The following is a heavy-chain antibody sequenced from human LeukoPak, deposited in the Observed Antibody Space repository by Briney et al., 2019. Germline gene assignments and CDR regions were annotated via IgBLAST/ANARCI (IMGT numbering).Heavy chain of an antibody. V-gene: IGHV4-39*01. Sequence: SETLSLTCTVSGGSISSSSYYWGWIRQPPGKGLEWIGSIFYSGTTYYNPSLKSRVTISVDTSKNQFSLKLSSVTAADTAVYYCARQGSSSSEYFDYWGQGTLVTVSS. CDR3: ARQGSSSSEYFDY. CDR2: IFYSGTT. D-gene: IGHD6-13*01. J-gene: IGHJ4*02. CDR1: GGSISSSSYY.